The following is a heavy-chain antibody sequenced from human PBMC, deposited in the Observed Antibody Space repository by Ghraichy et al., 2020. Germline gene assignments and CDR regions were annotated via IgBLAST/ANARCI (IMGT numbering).Heavy chain of an antibody. J-gene: IGHJ3*02. Sequence: ASVKVSCKVSGYTLTELSMHWVRQAPGKGLEWMGGFDPEDGETIYAQKFQGRVTMTEDTSTDTAYMELSSLRSEDTAVYYCATDQASPFQGPILGAFDIWGQGTMVTVSS. CDR2: FDPEDGET. V-gene: IGHV1-24*01. CDR3: ATDQASPFQGPILGAFDI. CDR1: GYTLTELS. D-gene: IGHD2-21*01.